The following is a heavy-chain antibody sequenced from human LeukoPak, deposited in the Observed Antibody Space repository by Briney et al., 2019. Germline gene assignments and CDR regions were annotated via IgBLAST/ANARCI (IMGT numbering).Heavy chain of an antibody. Sequence: GRSLRLSCAASGFILSDYNMHWVRQAPGKGLEWVAVISYDGSNKYYADSVKGRFTISRDNSKNTLYPQMNSLRAEDTAVYYCARDQTGFCSGSSCLGSTFDYWGQGTLVTVSS. CDR2: ISYDGSNK. CDR1: GFILSDYN. V-gene: IGHV3-30*04. J-gene: IGHJ4*02. D-gene: IGHD2-15*01. CDR3: ARDQTGFCSGSSCLGSTFDY.